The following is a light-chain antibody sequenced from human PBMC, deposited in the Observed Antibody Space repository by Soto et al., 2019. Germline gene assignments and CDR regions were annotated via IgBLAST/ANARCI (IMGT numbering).Light chain of an antibody. V-gene: IGLV2-23*01. CDR2: EGS. Sequence: QSVLTQPASVSGSPGQSITISCTGTSSDVGSYNLVSWYQHHSGKAPKLMVYEGSKRPSGVSNRFSGSKSGNTASLTISGLQADDEADYYCCSYAGSSTYVFGTGTKVTVL. CDR1: SSDVGSYNL. CDR3: CSYAGSSTYV. J-gene: IGLJ1*01.